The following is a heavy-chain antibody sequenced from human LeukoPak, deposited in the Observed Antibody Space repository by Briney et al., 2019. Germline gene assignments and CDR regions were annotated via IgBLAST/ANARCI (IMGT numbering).Heavy chain of an antibody. V-gene: IGHV4-34*01. CDR2: INHSGST. CDR1: GGPFSGYY. Sequence: SETLSLTCALYGGPFSGYYWSWIRQPPGKGLEWIGEINHSGSTNYNPSLKSRVTISVHTSKSQFLLKLSSVTAADTAVYYCARGRGNPEYWGQGTLVTVSS. CDR3: ARGRGNPEY. D-gene: IGHD4-4*01. J-gene: IGHJ4*02.